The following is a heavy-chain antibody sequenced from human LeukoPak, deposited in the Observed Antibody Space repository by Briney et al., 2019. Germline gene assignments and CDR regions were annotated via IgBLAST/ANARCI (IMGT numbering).Heavy chain of an antibody. CDR1: GDSISSYY. J-gene: IGHJ4*02. V-gene: IGHV4-59*01. D-gene: IGHD2-2*01. CDR2: IYYSGST. Sequence: SETLSLTCTVSGDSISSYYWSWIRQPPGKGLEWIGYIYYSGSTNYNPSLKSRVTISVDTSKNQFSLKLSSVTAADTAVYYCARDIDCSSTSCLDYWGQGTLVTVSS. CDR3: ARDIDCSSTSCLDY.